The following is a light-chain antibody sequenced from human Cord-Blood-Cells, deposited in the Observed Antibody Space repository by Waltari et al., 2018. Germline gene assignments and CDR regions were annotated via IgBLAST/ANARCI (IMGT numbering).Light chain of an antibody. J-gene: IGKJ3*01. CDR3: MQALQTPFT. V-gene: IGKV2-28*01. Sequence: IVMIQSPLPLPVPPAEPASIPCSSSQSLLHSNGYNYLDWYLQKPGQSPQLLIYLGSNRAAGDADRFSGSGSGTECTLKISRVEAEDVGVYYCMQALQTPFTFGPGTKVDIK. CDR2: LGS. CDR1: QSLLHSNGYNY.